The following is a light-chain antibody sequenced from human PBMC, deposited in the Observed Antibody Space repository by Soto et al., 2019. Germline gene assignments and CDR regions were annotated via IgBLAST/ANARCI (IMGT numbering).Light chain of an antibody. Sequence: EIVLTQSPGTLSLSPGERATLSCRASQSVSSYYLAWYQQKPGQAPRLLIHGASNRATGVPDRFSGSGSGTXFXXTISRLXPXDFAXYYCQQYGSSRPWAFGQGTKVEI. CDR1: QSVSSYY. V-gene: IGKV3-20*01. J-gene: IGKJ1*01. CDR2: GAS. CDR3: QQYGSSRPWA.